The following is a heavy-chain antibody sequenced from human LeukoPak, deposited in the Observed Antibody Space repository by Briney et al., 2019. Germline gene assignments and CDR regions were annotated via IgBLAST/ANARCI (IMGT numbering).Heavy chain of an antibody. CDR3: ARHPSTVVFEFDP. CDR1: GGSISSYY. CDR2: IYYSGST. Sequence: PSETLSLTCTVSGGSISSYYWSWIRQPPGKGLEWVGYIYYSGSTNYNPSLKSRVTISVDTSKNQFSLKLSSVTAADTAVYYCARHPSTVVFEFDPWGQGTLVTVSS. J-gene: IGHJ5*02. D-gene: IGHD4-23*01. V-gene: IGHV4-59*08.